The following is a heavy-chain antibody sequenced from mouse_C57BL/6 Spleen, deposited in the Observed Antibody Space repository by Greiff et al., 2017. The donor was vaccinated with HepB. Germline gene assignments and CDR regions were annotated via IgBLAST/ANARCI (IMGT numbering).Heavy chain of an antibody. D-gene: IGHD1-1*01. Sequence: VQLKQPGAELVKPGASVKMSCKASGYTFTSYWITWVKQRPGQGLEWIGDIYPGSGSTNYNEKFKSKATLTVDTSSSTAYMQLSSLTSEDSAVYYCASRPLDYYGSSYFDYWGQGTTLTVSS. V-gene: IGHV1-55*01. CDR1: GYTFTSYW. CDR3: ASRPLDYYGSSYFDY. J-gene: IGHJ2*01. CDR2: IYPGSGST.